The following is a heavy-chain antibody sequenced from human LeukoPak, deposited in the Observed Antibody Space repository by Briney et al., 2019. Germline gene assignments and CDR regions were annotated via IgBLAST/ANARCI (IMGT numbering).Heavy chain of an antibody. J-gene: IGHJ4*02. Sequence: SETLSLTCAVYGGSFSGYYWSWIRQPPGKGLEWIGEINHSESTNYNPSLKSRVTISVDTSKNQFSLKLSSVTAADTAVYYCAGGDILTGNYFDYWGQGTLVTVSS. CDR3: AGGDILTGNYFDY. D-gene: IGHD3-9*01. CDR1: GGSFSGYY. CDR2: INHSEST. V-gene: IGHV4-34*01.